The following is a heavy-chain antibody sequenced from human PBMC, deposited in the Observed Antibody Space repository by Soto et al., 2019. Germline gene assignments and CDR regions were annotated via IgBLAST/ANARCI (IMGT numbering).Heavy chain of an antibody. D-gene: IGHD3-3*01. V-gene: IGHV3-30-3*01. J-gene: IGHJ4*02. Sequence: GGSLRLSCAASGFTFSSYAMHWVRQAPGKGLEWVAVISYDGSNKYYADSVKGRFTISRDNSKNTLYLQMNSLRAEDTAVYYCAGGVAYYDFWSGRNFDYWGQGTLVTVSS. CDR2: ISYDGSNK. CDR1: GFTFSSYA. CDR3: AGGVAYYDFWSGRNFDY.